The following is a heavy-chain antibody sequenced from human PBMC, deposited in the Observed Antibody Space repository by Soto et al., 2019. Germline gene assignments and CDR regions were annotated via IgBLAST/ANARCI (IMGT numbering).Heavy chain of an antibody. CDR3: ARDMGPGVLGVYYYYGMDV. CDR2: INAGNGNT. CDR1: GYTFTSYA. D-gene: IGHD3-10*01. J-gene: IGHJ6*02. Sequence: GASVKVSCKASGYTFTSYAMHWVRQAPGQRLEWMGWINAGNGNTKYSQKFQGRVTITRDTSASTAYMELSSLRSEDTAVYYCARDMGPGVLGVYYYYGMDVWGQGTTVTVSS. V-gene: IGHV1-3*01.